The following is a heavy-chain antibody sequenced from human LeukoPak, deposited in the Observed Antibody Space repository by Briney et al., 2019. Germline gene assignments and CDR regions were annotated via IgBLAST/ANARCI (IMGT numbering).Heavy chain of an antibody. J-gene: IGHJ4*02. CDR1: GLTFSSYA. D-gene: IGHD2-15*01. Sequence: GGSLRLSCVASGLTFSSYAMSWVRQAPGKGLEWVSAISGSGGSTYYADSVKGRFTISRDNSKNTLYLQMNSLRAEDTAVYYCAKDHPRYCSGGSCYSGHDYWGQGTLVTVSS. CDR2: ISGSGGST. CDR3: AKDHPRYCSGGSCYSGHDY. V-gene: IGHV3-23*01.